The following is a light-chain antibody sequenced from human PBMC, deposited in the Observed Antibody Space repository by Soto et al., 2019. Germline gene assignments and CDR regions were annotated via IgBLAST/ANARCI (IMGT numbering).Light chain of an antibody. CDR1: FSDVGGYDY. J-gene: IGLJ1*01. Sequence: QSVLTQPASVSGSPGQSIAISCTGTFSDVGGYDYVSWYQQYPDKAPKLMIYEVTKRPSGVSNRFSGSKSGNTASLTISGLQPEDEADYYCSSHTSGSTRVFGSGTKVTVL. V-gene: IGLV2-14*01. CDR2: EVT. CDR3: SSHTSGSTRV.